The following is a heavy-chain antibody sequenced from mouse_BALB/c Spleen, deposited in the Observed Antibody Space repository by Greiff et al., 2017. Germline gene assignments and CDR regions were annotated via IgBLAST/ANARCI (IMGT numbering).Heavy chain of an antibody. J-gene: IGHJ1*01. CDR1: GFSLTDYG. Sequence: QVQLKESGPGLVAPSQSLSITCTVSGFSLTDYGVSWIRQPPGKGLEWLGVIWGGGSTYYNSALKSRLSISKDNSKSQVFLKMNSLQTDDTAMYYCAKQGKFITTATSYFDVWGAGTTVTVSS. CDR2: IWGGGST. D-gene: IGHD1-2*01. V-gene: IGHV2-6-5*01. CDR3: AKQGKFITTATSYFDV.